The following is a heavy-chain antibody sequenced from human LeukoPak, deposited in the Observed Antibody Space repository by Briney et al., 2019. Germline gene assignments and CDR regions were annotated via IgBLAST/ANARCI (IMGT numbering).Heavy chain of an antibody. V-gene: IGHV4-38-2*01. CDR1: GYSISSGYY. D-gene: IGHD3-10*01. Sequence: SETLSLTCAVSGYSISSGYYWGWIRQPPGKGLEWIGSIYHSGSAYYNPSLKSRVTISVDTSKNQFSLKLSSVTAADTVVYYCARQGFGKAFDYWGQGTLVTVPS. J-gene: IGHJ4*02. CDR2: IYHSGSA. CDR3: ARQGFGKAFDY.